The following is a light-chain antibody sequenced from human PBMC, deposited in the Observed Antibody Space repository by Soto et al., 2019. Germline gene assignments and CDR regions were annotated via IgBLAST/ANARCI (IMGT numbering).Light chain of an antibody. CDR2: DAS. Sequence: EIMLTQSPATLSLSPGERATLSCRASQSVSSYLAWYQQKPGQAPRLLIYDASNRATGIPARFSGSGSGTDFTLTISSLEPEDFAVYYCQQRSNWVFGQGTRLEIK. CDR3: QQRSNWV. CDR1: QSVSSY. J-gene: IGKJ5*01. V-gene: IGKV3-11*01.